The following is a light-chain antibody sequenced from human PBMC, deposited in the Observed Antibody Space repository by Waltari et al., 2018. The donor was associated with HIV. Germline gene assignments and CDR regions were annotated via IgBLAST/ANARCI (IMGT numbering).Light chain of an antibody. CDR2: GAS. V-gene: IGKV3-20*01. J-gene: IGKJ3*01. CDR1: QSVSSHY. CDR3: QQYGSSFIFS. Sequence: EIVLTQSPGTLYLSPGERAPLSCRARQSVSSHYLAWYQQKPGQPPRLLIYGASSRATGVPDRFNGSGSGTDFTLTISRLEPGDFAVYYCQQYGSSFIFSFGPGTKVDI.